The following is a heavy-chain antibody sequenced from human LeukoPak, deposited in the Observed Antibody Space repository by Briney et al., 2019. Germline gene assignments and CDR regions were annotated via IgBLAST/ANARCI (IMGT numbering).Heavy chain of an antibody. V-gene: IGHV4-34*01. CDR2: INHSGST. J-gene: IGHJ4*02. CDR1: GGSFSGYY. CDR3: ARAATVTTFDY. D-gene: IGHD4-17*01. Sequence: SETLSLTCAVYGGSFSGYYWSWIRQPPGKGLEWIGEINHSGSTNYNPSLKSRVTISVDTSKNQFSLKLSSVTAADTAVYYCARAATVTTFDYWGQGTLATVSS.